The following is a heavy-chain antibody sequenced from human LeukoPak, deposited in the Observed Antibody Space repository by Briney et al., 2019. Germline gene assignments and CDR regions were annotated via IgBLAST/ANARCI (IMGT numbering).Heavy chain of an antibody. Sequence: SSETLSLTCTVSGGSFSSYYWSWIRQPAGKGLEWIGHIYTSGTTNYNPSLKSQVTMSIDTSKTQFSLKLSSVTAADTAIYYCARDAKYYFGSRTYFFFEYWGQGTLLTVSS. V-gene: IGHV4-4*07. CDR2: IYTSGTT. D-gene: IGHD3-10*01. CDR3: ARDAKYYFGSRTYFFFEY. J-gene: IGHJ4*02. CDR1: GGSFSSYY.